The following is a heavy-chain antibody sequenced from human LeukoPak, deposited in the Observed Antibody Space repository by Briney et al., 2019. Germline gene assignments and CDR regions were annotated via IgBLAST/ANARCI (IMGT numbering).Heavy chain of an antibody. CDR2: ISYDGTNK. J-gene: IGHJ6*03. CDR3: ARDQGSLPVWFYYYMDV. Sequence: GGSLRLSCAASGFTFSSYAMHWVRQVPGKGLEWLAVISYDGTNKYYADSVKGRFTISRDNSKNTLYLQMNSLRDEDTAVYYCARDQGSLPVWFYYYMDVWGSGTTVTVSS. D-gene: IGHD3-16*01. CDR1: GFTFSSYA. V-gene: IGHV3-30*01.